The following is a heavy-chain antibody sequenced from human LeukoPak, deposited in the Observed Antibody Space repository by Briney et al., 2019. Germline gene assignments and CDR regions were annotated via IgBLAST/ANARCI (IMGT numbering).Heavy chain of an antibody. J-gene: IGHJ4*02. D-gene: IGHD3-3*01. CDR3: ARGTYDFWSGYYEGIFDY. Sequence: PGGSLRLSCAASGFTFSNYWMTWVRQAPGKGLEWVANIKQDGSEKYYVDSVKGRVTISRDNVKNSLYLQMNSLRAEDTAVYYCARGTYDFWSGYYEGIFDYWGQGTLVTVSS. CDR2: IKQDGSEK. CDR1: GFTFSNYW. V-gene: IGHV3-7*01.